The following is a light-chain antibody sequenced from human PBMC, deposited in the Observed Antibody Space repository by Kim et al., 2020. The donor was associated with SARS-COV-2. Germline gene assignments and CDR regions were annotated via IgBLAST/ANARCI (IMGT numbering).Light chain of an antibody. CDR3: SSYTSSSTWV. CDR2: DVS. J-gene: IGLJ3*02. Sequence: GHSVTICCTGTSSDVGDYNYVSWCQQHPVRAPKLMIYDVSKRPSGVSHRFSGSKSGSTASLTISGLQAEDEADYYCSSYTSSSTWVFGGGTQLTVL. V-gene: IGLV2-14*04. CDR1: SSDVGDYNY.